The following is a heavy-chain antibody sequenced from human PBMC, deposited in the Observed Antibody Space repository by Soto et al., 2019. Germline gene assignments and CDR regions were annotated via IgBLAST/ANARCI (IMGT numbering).Heavy chain of an antibody. CDR2: VYYNGNT. D-gene: IGHD1-26*01. CDR1: GGSTGSSLYQ. CDR3: ARFSVSYNDRYFDY. V-gene: IGHV4-39*01. Sequence: QLQLQESGPGLVKPSETLSLTCTVSGGSTGSSLYQWAWIRQPPGNGLEWIGNVYYNGNTYYKASLRSRVTISVDTSNNQFSLKVTSVTAADTAVYYCARFSVSYNDRYFDYWGQGTLVTVSS. J-gene: IGHJ4*02.